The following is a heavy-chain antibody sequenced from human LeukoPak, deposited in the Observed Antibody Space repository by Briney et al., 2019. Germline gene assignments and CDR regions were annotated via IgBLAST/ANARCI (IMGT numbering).Heavy chain of an antibody. D-gene: IGHD3-10*01. CDR2: IYYSGST. J-gene: IGHJ5*02. V-gene: IGHV4-59*08. Sequence: SETLSLTCTVSGGSISSYYWSWIRQPPGKGPEWIGYIYYSGSTNYNPSLTSRVTISVDTSKNQFSLKLSSVTAADTAVYYCARHRSTMVRGVLYNWFDPWGQGTLVTVSS. CDR3: ARHRSTMVRGVLYNWFDP. CDR1: GGSISSYY.